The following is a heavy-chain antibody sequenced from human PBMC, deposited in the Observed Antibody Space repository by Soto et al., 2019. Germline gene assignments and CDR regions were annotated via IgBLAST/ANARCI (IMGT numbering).Heavy chain of an antibody. CDR2: ISGSGGST. CDR3: AKHDFWSGYLAVDWFDP. V-gene: IGHV3-23*01. CDR1: GFTFSSYA. D-gene: IGHD3-3*01. J-gene: IGHJ5*02. Sequence: PGGSLRLSCAASGFTFSSYAMSWVRQAPGKGLEWVSAISGSGGSTYYADSVKGRFAISRDNSKNTLYLQMNSLRAEDTAVYYCAKHDFWSGYLAVDWFDPWGQGTLVTVSS.